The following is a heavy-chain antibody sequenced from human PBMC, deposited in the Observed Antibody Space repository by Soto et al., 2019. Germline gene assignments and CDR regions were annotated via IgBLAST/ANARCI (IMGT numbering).Heavy chain of an antibody. D-gene: IGHD2-15*01. CDR1: GFTFSSYW. CDR3: VRTSLVVAAATREDY. Sequence: EVQLVESGGGLVQPGGSLRLSCAASGFTFSSYWLHGVRQAPGKGLVWVSSINSDGSSTSYAESVKGRCTISRDNAQNTLYLQMNSLRAEDTAVYSFVRTSLVVAAATREDYWGQGTLVTVS. J-gene: IGHJ4*02. V-gene: IGHV3-74*01. CDR2: INSDGSST.